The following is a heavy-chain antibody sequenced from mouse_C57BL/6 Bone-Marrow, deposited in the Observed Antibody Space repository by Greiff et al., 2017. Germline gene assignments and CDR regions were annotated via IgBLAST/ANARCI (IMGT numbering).Heavy chain of an antibody. Sequence: DVKLQESGPGLVKPSQSLSLTCSVTGYSITSGYYWNWIRQFPGNKLEWMGYISYDGSNNYNPSLKNRISITRDTSKNQFFLKLNSVTTEDTATYYCARVPFITTVVELDYWGQGTSVTVSS. J-gene: IGHJ4*01. CDR2: ISYDGSN. D-gene: IGHD1-1*01. V-gene: IGHV3-6*01. CDR1: GYSITSGYY. CDR3: ARVPFITTVVELDY.